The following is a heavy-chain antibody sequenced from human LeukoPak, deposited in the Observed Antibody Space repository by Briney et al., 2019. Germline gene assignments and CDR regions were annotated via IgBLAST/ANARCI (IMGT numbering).Heavy chain of an antibody. Sequence: PSETLSLTCTVSGGSISSYYWSWIRQPPGRGLEWIGYIYYSGSTNYNPSLKSRVTISVDTSKNQFSLKLSSVTAADTAVHYCARSYSSSWYITQYYYYMDVWGKGTTVTVSS. D-gene: IGHD6-13*01. CDR2: IYYSGST. J-gene: IGHJ6*03. CDR3: ARSYSSSWYITQYYYYMDV. CDR1: GGSISSYY. V-gene: IGHV4-59*01.